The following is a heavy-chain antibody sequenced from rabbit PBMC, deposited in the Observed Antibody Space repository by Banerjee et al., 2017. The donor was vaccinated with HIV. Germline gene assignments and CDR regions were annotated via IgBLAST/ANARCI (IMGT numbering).Heavy chain of an antibody. CDR3: ARDPPSSASGITFNL. CDR1: GFILSSYW. Sequence: QEQLVESGGGLVKPEGSLTLTCTASGFILSSYWMWWVRQAPGKGLEWIACIVAGSTGSTNFANWGKGRFTITKTWSTKVTLQMASLTAADSTTYYCARDPPSSASGITFNLWGPGTLVTVS. J-gene: IGHJ4*01. V-gene: IGHV1S45*01. CDR2: IVAGSTGST. D-gene: IGHD1-1*01.